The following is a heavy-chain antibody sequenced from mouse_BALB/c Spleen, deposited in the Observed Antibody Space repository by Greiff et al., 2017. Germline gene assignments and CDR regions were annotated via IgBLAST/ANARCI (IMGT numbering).Heavy chain of an antibody. Sequence: DVKLQESGPDLVKPSQSLSLTCTVTGYSITSGYSWHWIRQLPGNKLEWMGYIHYSGSTNYNPSLKSRISITRDTSKNQFFLQLNSVTTEDTATYYCAREAYWGQGTLVTVSA. CDR1: GYSITSGYS. CDR3: AREAY. V-gene: IGHV3-1*02. CDR2: IHYSGST. J-gene: IGHJ3*01.